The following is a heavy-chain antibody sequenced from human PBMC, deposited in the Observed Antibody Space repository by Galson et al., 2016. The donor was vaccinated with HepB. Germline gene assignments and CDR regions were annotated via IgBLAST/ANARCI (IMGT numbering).Heavy chain of an antibody. CDR1: GFSFNVYW. J-gene: IGHJ3*01. CDR3: ARDRRGGSPRDAFDV. D-gene: IGHD6-25*01. CDR2: INQDGTED. V-gene: IGHV3-7*04. Sequence: SLRLSCAASGFSFNVYWMSWARQAPGKGLEWVANINQDGTEDYYVDSVKGRFTISRDNAKKSLFLQMDSLRPEDTAVYYCARDRRGGSPRDAFDVWGQGTLVIASP.